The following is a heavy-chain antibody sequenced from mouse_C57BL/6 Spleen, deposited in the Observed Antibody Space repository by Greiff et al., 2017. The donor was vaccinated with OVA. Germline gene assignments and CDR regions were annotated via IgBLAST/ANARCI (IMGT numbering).Heavy chain of an antibody. D-gene: IGHD1-1*01. CDR3: ARSITTVGDFDY. J-gene: IGHJ2*01. CDR1: GYSFTGYY. V-gene: IGHV1-42*01. Sequence: EVQLQQSGPELVKPGASVKISCKASGYSFTGYYMNWVKQSPEKSLEWIGEINPSTGGTTYNQKFKAKATLTVDKSSSTAYMQLKSLTSEDSAVYYCARSITTVGDFDYWGQGTTLTVSS. CDR2: INPSTGGT.